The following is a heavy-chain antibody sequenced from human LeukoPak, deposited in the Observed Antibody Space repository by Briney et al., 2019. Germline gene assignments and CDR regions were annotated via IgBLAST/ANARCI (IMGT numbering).Heavy chain of an antibody. D-gene: IGHD6-19*01. Sequence: SETLSLTCTVSGGSISSYYWSWIRQPPGKGLEWIGYIYYSGGTNYNPSLKSRVTISVDTSKNQFSLKLSSVTAADTAVYYCARAVADAFDIWGQGTMVTVSS. CDR2: IYYSGGT. V-gene: IGHV4-59*01. J-gene: IGHJ3*02. CDR3: ARAVADAFDI. CDR1: GGSISSYY.